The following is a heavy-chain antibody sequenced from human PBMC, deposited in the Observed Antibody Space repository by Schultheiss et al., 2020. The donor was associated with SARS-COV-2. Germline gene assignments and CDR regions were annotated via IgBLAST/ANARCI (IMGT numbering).Heavy chain of an antibody. CDR1: GGSISSYY. J-gene: IGHJ5*02. Sequence: SETLSLTCTVSGGSISSYYWSWIRQPPGKGLEWIGYIYYSGSTNYNPSLKSRVTVSVDTSKNQFSLKLSSVTAADTAVYYCARMSLPGYVNVPFDPWGQGTLVTVSS. CDR3: ARMSLPGYVNVPFDP. V-gene: IGHV4-59*01. D-gene: IGHD5-12*01. CDR2: IYYSGST.